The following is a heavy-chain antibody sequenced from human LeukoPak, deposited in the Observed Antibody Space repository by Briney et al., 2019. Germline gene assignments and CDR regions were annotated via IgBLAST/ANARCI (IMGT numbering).Heavy chain of an antibody. Sequence: QPGGSLRLSCAASGISLSRYWMSWVRQAPGEGLEWVANIKQDGSEKYYVDSVKGRFTISRDNAKNSLYLQMNSLRAEDTAVYYCARVEDYDILTGFDYWGQGTLVTVSS. J-gene: IGHJ4*02. D-gene: IGHD3-9*01. V-gene: IGHV3-7*01. CDR1: GISLSRYW. CDR3: ARVEDYDILTGFDY. CDR2: IKQDGSEK.